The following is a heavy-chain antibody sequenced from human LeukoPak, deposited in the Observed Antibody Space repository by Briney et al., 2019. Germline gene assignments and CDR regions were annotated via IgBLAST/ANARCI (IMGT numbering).Heavy chain of an antibody. CDR3: GKTTVGYSSGQKPAWPVDY. Sequence: PSQTLSLTCTVSGGSISSGGYYWSWIRQHPGKGLEWIGYIYYSGSTYYNPSLKSRVTISVDTSKNQLSLKLSSVTAADTAVYYCGKTTVGYSSGQKPAWPVDYWGQGTLVTVSS. D-gene: IGHD5-18*01. CDR2: IYYSGST. J-gene: IGHJ4*02. CDR1: GGSISSGGYY. V-gene: IGHV4-31*03.